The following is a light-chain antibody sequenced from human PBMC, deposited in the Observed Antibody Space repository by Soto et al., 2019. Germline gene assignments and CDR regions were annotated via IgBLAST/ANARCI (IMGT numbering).Light chain of an antibody. J-gene: IGKJ1*01. CDR2: TAS. V-gene: IGKV1-39*01. CDR1: QSISSY. CDR3: QQSHSTPRT. Sequence: DIQITPFSTPPSSSVGDRVPLPCPASQSISSYLTWYQQKPGKAPNLLIYTASTSQSGVPSRFSGSGSGTDFTLTISSLQPEDFATYYCQQSHSTPRTFGQGTKVDIK.